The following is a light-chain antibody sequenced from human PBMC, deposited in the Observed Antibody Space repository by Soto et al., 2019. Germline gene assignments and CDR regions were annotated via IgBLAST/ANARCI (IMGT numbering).Light chain of an antibody. J-gene: IGKJ3*01. V-gene: IGKV1-12*01. Sequence: DIQMTQSPSSVSASVGDRVTITCRASQDISNWLAWYQQKPGKAPKLLIYDASSLESGVPARFSGSGFGTDFTLTIRRLQPEDFATYYCQQANSFPFTFGPGTKVDIK. CDR2: DAS. CDR3: QQANSFPFT. CDR1: QDISNW.